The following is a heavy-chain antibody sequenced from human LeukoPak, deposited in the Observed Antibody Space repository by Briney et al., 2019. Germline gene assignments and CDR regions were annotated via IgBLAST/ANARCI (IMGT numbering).Heavy chain of an antibody. CDR1: GGSISSYY. Sequence: PSETLSLTCTVPGGSISSYYWSWIRQPPGKGLGWIGYTYYSGSTHYNPSLKSRVTISVDTSKNQFSLKLSSVTAADTAVYYCARTPRWGYYDSSGYYSASVAFDIWGQGTMVTVSS. D-gene: IGHD3-22*01. V-gene: IGHV4-59*01. CDR3: ARTPRWGYYDSSGYYSASVAFDI. J-gene: IGHJ3*02. CDR2: TYYSGST.